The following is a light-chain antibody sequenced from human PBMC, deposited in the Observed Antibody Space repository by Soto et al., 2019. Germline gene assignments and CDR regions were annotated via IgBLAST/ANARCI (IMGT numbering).Light chain of an antibody. Sequence: ETVLTQSPATLAVSHAERATLSCGASQSVSSRYLAWYQQKPGQAPRLLIYSASRRATGFPGRFSGSGSGTDFTLTISSLQSEDLAVYYCQQYNNLPWTFGQGTKVDIK. CDR3: QQYNNLPWT. V-gene: IGKV3-15*01. CDR1: QSVSSRY. J-gene: IGKJ1*01. CDR2: SAS.